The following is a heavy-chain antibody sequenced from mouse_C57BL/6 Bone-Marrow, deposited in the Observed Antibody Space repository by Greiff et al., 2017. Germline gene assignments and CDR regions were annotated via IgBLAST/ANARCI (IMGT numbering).Heavy chain of an antibody. CDR3: ARAWGAY. CDR2: IDPSDSYT. Sequence: VQLQQPGAELVMPGASVKLSCKASGYTFTSYWMHWVKQRPGQGLEWIGEIDPSDSYTNYNQKFTGKSTLTVDKSSSTAYMQLSSLTSEDSAVYYCARAWGAYWGQGTLVTVSA. V-gene: IGHV1-69*01. CDR1: GYTFTSYW. J-gene: IGHJ3*01.